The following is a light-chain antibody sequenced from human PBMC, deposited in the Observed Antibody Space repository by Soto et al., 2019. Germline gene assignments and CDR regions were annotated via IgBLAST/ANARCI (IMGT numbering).Light chain of an antibody. V-gene: IGLV7-46*01. J-gene: IGLJ2*01. Sequence: QAVVTQELSLTVSPGGTVTLTCGSSTGAVTSGHFPYWFQQKPGQAPRTLIYETSNKHSWTPARFSGSLLGGIAALTLSGAQPEDEAEYYCLLSYGGVKGVFGGGTKLTVL. CDR2: ETS. CDR3: LLSYGGVKGV. CDR1: TGAVTSGHF.